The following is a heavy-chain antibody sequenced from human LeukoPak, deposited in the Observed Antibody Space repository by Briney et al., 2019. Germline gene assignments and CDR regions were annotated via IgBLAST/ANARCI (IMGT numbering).Heavy chain of an antibody. D-gene: IGHD3-3*01. Sequence: PGGSLGLSCAASGFTFSTYSMNWVRQAPGKGLEWVSYISSSGGRTYYADSVKGRFTISRDDSKNTFYLQMNSLRAEDMAVYHCGKEGGLYDSGGYFDYWGQGALVTVSS. CDR1: GFTFSTYS. CDR3: GKEGGLYDSGGYFDY. J-gene: IGHJ4*02. CDR2: ISSSGGRT. V-gene: IGHV3-48*01.